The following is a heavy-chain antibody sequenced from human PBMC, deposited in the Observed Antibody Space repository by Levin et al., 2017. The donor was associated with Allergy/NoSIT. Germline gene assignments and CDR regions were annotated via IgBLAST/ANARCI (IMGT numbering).Heavy chain of an antibody. Sequence: GESLKISCAASGFTFSSYGMHWVRQAPGKGLEWVAVISYDGSNKYYADSVKGRFTISRDNSKNTLYLQMNSLRAEDTAVYYCAKGSGWECDYWGQGTLVTVSS. J-gene: IGHJ4*02. CDR3: AKGSGWECDY. V-gene: IGHV3-30*18. D-gene: IGHD6-19*01. CDR2: ISYDGSNK. CDR1: GFTFSSYG.